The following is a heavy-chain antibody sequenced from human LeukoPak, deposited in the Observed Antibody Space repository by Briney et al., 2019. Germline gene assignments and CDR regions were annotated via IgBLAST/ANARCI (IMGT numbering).Heavy chain of an antibody. CDR1: GFTFSNYG. CDR3: AKTGNPATGDY. CDR2: IRFDGGHK. J-gene: IGHJ4*02. V-gene: IGHV3-30*02. Sequence: GGSLRLSCAASGFTFSNYGMFWVRQAPGKGLDWVAFIRFDGGHKYYADSVKGRFTISRDNSKNTLYLQMNSLRAEDTAIYYCAKTGNPATGDYWGQGTLVTVSS. D-gene: IGHD1-1*01.